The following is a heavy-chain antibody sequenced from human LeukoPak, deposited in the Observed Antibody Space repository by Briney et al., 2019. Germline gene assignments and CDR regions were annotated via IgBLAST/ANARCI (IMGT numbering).Heavy chain of an antibody. CDR3: ARGGHSSGWSPFDP. CDR1: GYTFTSYA. D-gene: IGHD6-19*01. CDR2: INAGNGNT. V-gene: IGHV1-3*01. Sequence: APVKVSCKASGYTFTSYAMHWVRQAPGQRLEWMGWINAGNGNTKYSQKFQGRVTITRDTSASTAYMELSSLRSEDTAVYYCARGGHSSGWSPFDPWGQGTLVTVSS. J-gene: IGHJ5*02.